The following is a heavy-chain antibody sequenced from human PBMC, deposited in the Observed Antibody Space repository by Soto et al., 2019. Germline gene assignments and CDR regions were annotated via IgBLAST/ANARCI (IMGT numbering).Heavy chain of an antibody. CDR3: ARDIQLWSNFDY. V-gene: IGHV3-21*01. CDR2: ISSSSSHI. D-gene: IGHD5-18*01. J-gene: IGHJ4*02. Sequence: EVQLVESGGGLVKPGGSLRLSCAASGFTFSSYSMNWVRQAPGKGLEWVSSISSSSSHIYYADSVKGRFTISRDNAKNSLYLQMNSLRAEDTAVYYCARDIQLWSNFDYWGQGTLVTVSS. CDR1: GFTFSSYS.